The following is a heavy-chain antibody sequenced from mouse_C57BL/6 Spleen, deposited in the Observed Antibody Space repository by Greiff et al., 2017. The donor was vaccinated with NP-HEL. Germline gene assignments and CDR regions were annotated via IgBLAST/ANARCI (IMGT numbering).Heavy chain of an antibody. CDR3: ARYPLLRYYFDY. J-gene: IGHJ2*01. CDR2: INPNNGGT. Sequence: EVQLQQSGPELVKPGASVKISCKASGYTFTDYYMNWVKQSHGKSLEWIGDINPNNGGTSYNQKFKGKATLTVDKSSSTAYMELRSLTSEDSAVYYCARYPLLRYYFDYWGQGTTLTVSS. CDR1: GYTFTDYY. D-gene: IGHD1-1*01. V-gene: IGHV1-26*01.